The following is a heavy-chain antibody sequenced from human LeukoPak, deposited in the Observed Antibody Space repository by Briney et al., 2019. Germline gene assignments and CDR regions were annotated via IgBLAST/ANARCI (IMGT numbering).Heavy chain of an antibody. D-gene: IGHD6-19*01. V-gene: IGHV3-53*01. Sequence: GGSLRLSCAASGFTVGSNYMSWVRQAPGKGLQWVSVIYSGGSTYYADSVKGRFTISKDNSKNTLYLQMNSLRAEDTAVYYCTRDKSSGCFDWGQGTLVTVSS. J-gene: IGHJ4*02. CDR3: TRDKSSGCFD. CDR1: GFTVGSNY. CDR2: IYSGGST.